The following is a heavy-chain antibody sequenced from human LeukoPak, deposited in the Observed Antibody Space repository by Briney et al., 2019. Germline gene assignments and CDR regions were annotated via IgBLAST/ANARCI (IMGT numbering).Heavy chain of an antibody. Sequence: PGGSLRLSCAASGFTFSNYGMHWVRQAPGKGLEWVAVIWYDGSSKYYADSVKGRSTISRDNSKNMLYLEVNSLRAEDTAVYYCARGSSANGGDYWGQGTLVTVSS. V-gene: IGHV3-33*01. D-gene: IGHD2-8*01. CDR3: ARGSSANGGDY. J-gene: IGHJ4*02. CDR1: GFTFSNYG. CDR2: IWYDGSSK.